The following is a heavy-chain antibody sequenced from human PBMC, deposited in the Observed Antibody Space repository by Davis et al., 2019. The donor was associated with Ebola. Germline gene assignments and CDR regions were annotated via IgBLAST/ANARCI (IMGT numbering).Heavy chain of an antibody. D-gene: IGHD2-15*01. CDR2: INSDGSST. CDR1: GFTFSSYW. J-gene: IGHJ4*02. CDR3: AGASTRYCSGGSCYINY. Sequence: GESLKISCAASGFTFSSYWMHWVRQAPGKGLVWVSRINSDGSSTSYADSVKGRFTISRDNAKNTLYLQMNSLRAEDTAVYYCAGASTRYCSGGSCYINYWGQGTLVTVSS. V-gene: IGHV3-74*01.